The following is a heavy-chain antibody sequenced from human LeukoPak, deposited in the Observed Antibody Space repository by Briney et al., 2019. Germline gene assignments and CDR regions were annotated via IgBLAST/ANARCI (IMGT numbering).Heavy chain of an antibody. J-gene: IGHJ4*02. CDR1: GFIVSSNY. Sequence: PGGSLRLSCAASGFIVSSNYMSWVRQAPGKGLEWVSVISSGGNTYYADSVKGRFTTSRDISKNTLYLQMNSLRAEDTAVYYCAKERYSYANGDFDYWGQGTLVTVSS. CDR3: AKERYSYANGDFDY. CDR2: ISSGGNT. V-gene: IGHV3-53*01. D-gene: IGHD5-18*01.